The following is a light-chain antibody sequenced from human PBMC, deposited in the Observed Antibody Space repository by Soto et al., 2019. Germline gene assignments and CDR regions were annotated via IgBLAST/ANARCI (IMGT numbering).Light chain of an antibody. CDR3: QQSYSTSGT. Sequence: DIQMTQSPSSLSASVGDRVTITCRASQSISSYLNWYQQKRGKAPKVLIYAASSLQSADRSRFSGSGSGTYYTLTISSLQPEDFATYYCQQSYSTSGTFGQGTQVEIK. CDR1: QSISSY. CDR2: AAS. J-gene: IGKJ1*01. V-gene: IGKV1-39*01.